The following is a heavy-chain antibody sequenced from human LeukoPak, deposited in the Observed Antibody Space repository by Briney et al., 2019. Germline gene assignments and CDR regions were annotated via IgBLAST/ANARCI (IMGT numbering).Heavy chain of an antibody. J-gene: IGHJ4*02. Sequence: GGSLRLSCAASGFIFRNYEINWVRQAPGEGLEWVSYISTSGNDIYYADPVKGRFTISRDNAKNSLYLQLNSLRADDTAVYYCARGAQWVLDYWGQGALVTVSS. D-gene: IGHD1-26*01. V-gene: IGHV3-48*03. CDR1: GFIFRNYE. CDR2: ISTSGNDI. CDR3: ARGAQWVLDY.